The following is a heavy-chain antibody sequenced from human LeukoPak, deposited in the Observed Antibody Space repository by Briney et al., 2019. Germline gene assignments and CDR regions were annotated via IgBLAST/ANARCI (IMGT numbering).Heavy chain of an antibody. V-gene: IGHV1-69*04. J-gene: IGHJ6*02. CDR2: IIPILGIA. CDR1: GGTFSSYA. Sequence: PSASVKVSCKASGGTFSSYAISWVRQAPGQGLEWMGRIIPILGIANYAQKFQGRVTITADKSTSTAYMELSSLRSEDTAVYYCASEGSGSYGYYYGMDVWGQGTTVTVSS. CDR3: ASEGSGSYGYYYGMDV. D-gene: IGHD1-26*01.